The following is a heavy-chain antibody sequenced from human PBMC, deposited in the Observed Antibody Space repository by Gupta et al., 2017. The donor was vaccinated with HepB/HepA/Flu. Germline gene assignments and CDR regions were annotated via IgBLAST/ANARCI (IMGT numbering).Heavy chain of an antibody. CDR3: EKNSSSSTAGY. J-gene: IGHJ4*02. Sequence: WVSGISGSGHITYYADSVKGRFTISRDNSKNTRYLQMNSLRAEETAVDDCEKNSSSSTAGYWGQGTRGTGSS. D-gene: IGHD6-6*01. CDR2: ISGSGHIT. V-gene: IGHV3-23*01.